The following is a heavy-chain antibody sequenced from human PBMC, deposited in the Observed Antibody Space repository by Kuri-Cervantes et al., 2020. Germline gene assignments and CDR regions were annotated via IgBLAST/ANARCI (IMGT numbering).Heavy chain of an antibody. CDR1: GGSISSSSYY. J-gene: IGHJ4*02. Sequence: SETLSLTCTVSGGSISSSSYYWGWIRQPPGKGLEWIGSIYYRGSTYYNPSLKSRVTISVDTSENQFSLNLSSVTAADTAVYYCARGRAPRRLRDPCFDYWGQGTLVTVSS. V-gene: IGHV4-39*01. CDR3: ARGRAPRRLRDPCFDY. CDR2: IYYRGST.